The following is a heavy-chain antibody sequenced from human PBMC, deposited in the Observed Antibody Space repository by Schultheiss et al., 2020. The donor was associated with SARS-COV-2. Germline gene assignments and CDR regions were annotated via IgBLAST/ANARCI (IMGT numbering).Heavy chain of an antibody. CDR1: GFTFDDYG. V-gene: IGHV3-20*01. D-gene: IGHD1-26*01. CDR2: INWNGGST. CDR3: ARDRGSYYRWFDP. Sequence: GESLKISCAASGFTFDDYGMSWVRQAPGKGLEWVSGINWNGGSTGYADSVKGRFTISRDNAKNSLYLQMNSLRAEDAALYHCARDRGSYYRWFDPWGQGTLVTVSS. J-gene: IGHJ5*02.